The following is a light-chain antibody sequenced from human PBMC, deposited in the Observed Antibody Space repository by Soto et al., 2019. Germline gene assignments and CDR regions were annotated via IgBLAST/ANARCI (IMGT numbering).Light chain of an antibody. CDR2: LGS. CDR1: QSLLDSNGYNY. V-gene: IGKV2-28*01. Sequence: DIVMTQSPLSLPVTPGEPAPISCRSSQSLLDSNGYNYLDWYLQKSGQSPQLLIYLGSNRASGVPDRFSGSGSGTDFTLKISRVEAEDVGVYYCMQALQSPPTVGQGTKVEIK. CDR3: MQALQSPPT. J-gene: IGKJ1*01.